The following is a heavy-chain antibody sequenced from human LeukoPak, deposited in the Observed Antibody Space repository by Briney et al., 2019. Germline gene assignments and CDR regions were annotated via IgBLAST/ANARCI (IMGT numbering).Heavy chain of an antibody. V-gene: IGHV3-48*04. CDR2: ISSSSSTI. Sequence: GGSLRLSCAASGFTFSSYSMNWVRQAPGKGLEWVSYISSSSSTIYYADSVKGRFTISRDNAKNMFYLQMNSLRAEDTAIYYCAKEAIGYSFSECWGQGTLVTVSS. CDR1: GFTFSSYS. CDR3: AKEAIGYSFSEC. J-gene: IGHJ4*02. D-gene: IGHD1-26*01.